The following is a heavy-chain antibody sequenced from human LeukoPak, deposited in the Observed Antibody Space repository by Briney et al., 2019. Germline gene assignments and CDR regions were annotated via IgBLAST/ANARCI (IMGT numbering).Heavy chain of an antibody. CDR2: ITGSGSTI. V-gene: IGHV3-48*03. J-gene: IGHJ4*02. CDR1: GFTFSNFE. D-gene: IGHD3-10*02. CDR3: ARQGYYV. Sequence: GGSLRLSCAASGFTFSNFEMNWVRQAPGKGLEWVSYITGSGSTIYYADSVKGRFTISRDNAKNSLYLQMNSLRAEDAAVYYCARQGYYVWGQGTLVTVSS.